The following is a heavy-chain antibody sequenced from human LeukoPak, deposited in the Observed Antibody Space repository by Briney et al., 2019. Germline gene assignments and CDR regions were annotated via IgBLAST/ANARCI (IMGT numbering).Heavy chain of an antibody. Sequence: EGSLRLSCTASGFTFSSYAMHWVRQAPGKGLEWVAVISYDGSNKYYADSVKGRFTISRDNSKNTLYLQMNSLRAEDTAVYYCARGTVVPAAMGFDPWGQGTLVTVSS. CDR3: ARGTVVPAAMGFDP. CDR2: ISYDGSNK. CDR1: GFTFSSYA. J-gene: IGHJ5*02. V-gene: IGHV3-30-3*01. D-gene: IGHD2-2*01.